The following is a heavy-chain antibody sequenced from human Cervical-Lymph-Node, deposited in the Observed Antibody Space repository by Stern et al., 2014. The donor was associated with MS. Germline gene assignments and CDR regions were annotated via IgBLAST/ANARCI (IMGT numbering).Heavy chain of an antibody. J-gene: IGHJ4*02. CDR1: GYTFTAFF. CDR2: VNPNSDDP. Sequence: QVQLVQSGTKMQKPWASVKVSCKASGYTFTAFFIHWVRQVPGRGLEWMGRVNPNSDDPTYAQNFQDRVTLTRDTSIGTAYLELSRLTSADTAVYYCAREATRIVVGIDYWGQGTQVTVSS. D-gene: IGHD3-22*01. CDR3: AREATRIVVGIDY. V-gene: IGHV1-2*06.